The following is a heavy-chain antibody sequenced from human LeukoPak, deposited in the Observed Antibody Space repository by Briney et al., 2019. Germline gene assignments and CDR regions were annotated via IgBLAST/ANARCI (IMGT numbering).Heavy chain of an antibody. CDR3: ARAPTVLVGYCSSSSCQADY. CDR1: GFTFSSYS. CDR2: IDPSSTYI. J-gene: IGHJ4*02. Sequence: PGGSLRLSCAASGFTFSSYSMNWVRQAPGKGLEWVSAIDPSSTYIYYADSVKGRFTISRDNAENSLYLPMNSLRVEDTAVYYCARAPTVLVGYCSSSSCQADYWGQGTLVTVSS. V-gene: IGHV3-21*01. D-gene: IGHD2-2*01.